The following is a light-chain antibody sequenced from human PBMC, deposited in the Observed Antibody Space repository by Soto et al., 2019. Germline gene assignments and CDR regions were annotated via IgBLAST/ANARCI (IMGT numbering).Light chain of an antibody. V-gene: IGKV3-15*01. J-gene: IGKJ1*01. CDR2: GAS. CDR1: QSVNRN. CDR3: QQYNNWPQT. Sequence: EMVMTQSPASLSVSPGERVTLSCRASQSVNRNLAWYQQKPGQAPRLPIYGASTRASGLPARFSGSGSGTEFTLTISSLQSEDLAVYYCQQYNNWPQTFGQGTKVEIK.